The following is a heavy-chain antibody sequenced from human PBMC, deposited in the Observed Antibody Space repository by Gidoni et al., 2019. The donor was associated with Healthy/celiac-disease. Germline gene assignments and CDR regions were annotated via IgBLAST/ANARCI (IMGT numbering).Heavy chain of an antibody. CDR1: GSTFTSYA. D-gene: IGHD1-26*01. J-gene: IGHJ3*02. V-gene: IGHV1-3*01. CDR2: INAGNGNT. Sequence: QVQLVQSGAEVKKPGASVKVSCKASGSTFTSYAMHWVRQAPGQRLEWMGWINAGNGNTKYSQKFQGRVTITRDTSASTAYMELSSLRSEDTAVYYCAIHSGSTLRGAFDIWGQGTMVTVSS. CDR3: AIHSGSTLRGAFDI.